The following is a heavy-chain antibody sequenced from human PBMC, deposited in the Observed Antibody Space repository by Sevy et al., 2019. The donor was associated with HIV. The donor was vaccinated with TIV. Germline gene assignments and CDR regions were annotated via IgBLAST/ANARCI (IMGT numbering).Heavy chain of an antibody. CDR1: GGSISSSSYY. D-gene: IGHD3-16*01. Sequence: SETLSLTCTVSGGSISSSSYYWGWIRQPPGKGLEWIGSIYYSGSTYYNPSLKSRVTISVDTSKNQFSLKLSSVTAADTAVYYCARQRDGRYYDYVWGSYPGHFDYWGQGTLVTVSS. J-gene: IGHJ4*02. CDR3: ARQRDGRYYDYVWGSYPGHFDY. CDR2: IYYSGST. V-gene: IGHV4-39*01.